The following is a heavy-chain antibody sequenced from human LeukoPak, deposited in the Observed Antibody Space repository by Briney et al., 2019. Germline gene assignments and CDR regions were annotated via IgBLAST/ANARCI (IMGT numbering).Heavy chain of an antibody. Sequence: GGSLRLSCAASGFTFSSYEMNWVRQAPGKGLEWVSYISSSGSTTYYADSVKGRFTISRDNSKNTLYLQMNSLRAEDTAVYYCARASRSGFHYLFDYWGQGTLVTVSS. J-gene: IGHJ4*02. D-gene: IGHD3-22*01. CDR2: ISSSGSTT. CDR3: ARASRSGFHYLFDY. V-gene: IGHV3-48*03. CDR1: GFTFSSYE.